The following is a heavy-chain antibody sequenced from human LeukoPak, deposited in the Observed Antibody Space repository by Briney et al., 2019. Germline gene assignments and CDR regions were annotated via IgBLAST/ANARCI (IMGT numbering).Heavy chain of an antibody. CDR1: GGTFSSYA. CDR2: IIPIFGTA. J-gene: IGHJ6*03. D-gene: IGHD3-10*01. CDR3: ARDQSYVVRGVLNYYYYMDV. Sequence: SVKVSCKASGGTFSSYAISWVRQAPGQGLEWMGGIIPIFGTANYAQKFQGRVTITTDESTSTVYMELSSLRSEDTAVYYCARDQSYVVRGVLNYYYYMDVWGKGTTVTVSS. V-gene: IGHV1-69*05.